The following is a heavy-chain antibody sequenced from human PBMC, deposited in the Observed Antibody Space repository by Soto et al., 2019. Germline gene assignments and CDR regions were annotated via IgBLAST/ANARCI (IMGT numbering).Heavy chain of an antibody. CDR1: GFTFSSYS. D-gene: IGHD4-4*01. CDR2: ISSSSSNK. V-gene: IGHV3-48*04. Sequence: GGSLRLSCAASGFTFSSYSMNWVRQAPGKGLEWVSYISSSSSNKYYADSVKGRFTISRDNSKNSLYLPMNSLRAEVMEWYCYPRDLHLDLDAFDIWGQGTMVTVSS. J-gene: IGHJ3*02. CDR3: PRDLHLDLDAFDI.